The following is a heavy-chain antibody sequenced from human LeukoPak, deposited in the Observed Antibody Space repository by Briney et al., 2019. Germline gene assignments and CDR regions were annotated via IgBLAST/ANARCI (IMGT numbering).Heavy chain of an antibody. Sequence: PSETLSLTCTVSGGSISSYYWSWIRQPPGKGLEWIGYIYYSGSTNYNPSLKSRVTISVDTSKNQFSLKLSSVTAADTAVYYCARGRSSGWTYFDYWGQGTLVTVSS. V-gene: IGHV4-59*01. CDR1: GGSISSYY. CDR3: ARGRSSGWTYFDY. J-gene: IGHJ4*02. CDR2: IYYSGST. D-gene: IGHD6-19*01.